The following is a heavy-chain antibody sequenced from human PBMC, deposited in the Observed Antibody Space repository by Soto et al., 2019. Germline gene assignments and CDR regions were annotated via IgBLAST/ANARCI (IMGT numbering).Heavy chain of an antibody. CDR2: IKQDGSEK. Sequence: GALRLSCAASGFTFSSYWMSWVRQAPGKGLEWVANIKQDGSEKYYVDSVKGRFTISRDNAKNSLYLQMNSLRAGDTAVYYCARAKSSGPPIPHYGMDVWGQGTTVTVSS. CDR1: GFTFSSYW. D-gene: IGHD3-22*01. V-gene: IGHV3-7*01. CDR3: ARAKSSGPPIPHYGMDV. J-gene: IGHJ6*02.